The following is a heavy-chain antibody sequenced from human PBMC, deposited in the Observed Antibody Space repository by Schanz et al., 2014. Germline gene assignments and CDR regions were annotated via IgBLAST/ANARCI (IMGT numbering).Heavy chain of an antibody. J-gene: IGHJ5*02. Sequence: QVQLVQSGAEVRKPGASVKVSCKASGYTFISYGISWVRQAPGQGLEWLGWISGSNGNTNYTQKFQGRVTMTIDPYTSTAYMELRSLRSDDTAVYYCARDRRRYCSTASCLHDNWFDPWGQGILVTVSS. V-gene: IGHV1-18*01. CDR2: ISGSNGNT. D-gene: IGHD2-2*01. CDR3: ARDRRRYCSTASCLHDNWFDP. CDR1: GYTFISYG.